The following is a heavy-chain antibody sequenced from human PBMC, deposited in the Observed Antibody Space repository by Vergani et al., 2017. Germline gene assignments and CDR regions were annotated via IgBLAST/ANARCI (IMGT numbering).Heavy chain of an antibody. D-gene: IGHD3-3*01. J-gene: IGHJ6*04. CDR2: IRDKAYNYAT. CDR3: FYDFWVGCDSGDV. CDR1: GLTFSDSA. V-gene: IGHV3-73*02. Sequence: EVHLVESGGGLVQLGESLKLSCATSGLTFSDSAIHWVRQTPGKGLEWIGRIRDKAYNYATVYAVSVKGRFTISRDDSKKTAYLQMNGLTTEDTAVYYCFYDFWVGCDSGDVWGKGTTVTVSS.